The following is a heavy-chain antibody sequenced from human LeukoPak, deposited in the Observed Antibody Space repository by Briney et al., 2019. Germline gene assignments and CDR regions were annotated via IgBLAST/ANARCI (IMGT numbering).Heavy chain of an antibody. CDR2: IYPDGCRT. V-gene: IGHV3-74*01. Sequence: GGALRLSCAASGSTFSNYWMHWVRQAPGKGLVWVSRIYPDGCRTDYADSVAGRLTIPSVNAKSTLFLQMNSLRPDDTAVYYCSWEPTGKEDVSGQATMVTVSS. CDR3: SWEPTGKEDV. D-gene: IGHD3-9*01. CDR1: GSTFSNYW. J-gene: IGHJ3*01.